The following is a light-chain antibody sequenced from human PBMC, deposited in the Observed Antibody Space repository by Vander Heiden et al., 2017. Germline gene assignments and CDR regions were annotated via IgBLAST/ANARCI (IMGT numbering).Light chain of an antibody. V-gene: IGLV3-1*01. CDR3: QAWDSSTAV. J-gene: IGLJ2*01. CDR2: RDS. CDR1: KLGDKY. Sequence: SSELTQPPSVSVSPGQTASIPCSGDKLGDKYACWYQQKPGQSPVLGIDRDSKRPAGIPERFSGSNSGNTATLTISGTQAVDEADYYCQAWDSSTAVFGGGTKLTVL.